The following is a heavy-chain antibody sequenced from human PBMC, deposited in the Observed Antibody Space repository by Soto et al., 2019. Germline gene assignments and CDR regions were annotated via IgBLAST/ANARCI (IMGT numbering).Heavy chain of an antibody. CDR2: IIPIFGTA. CDR1: GGTFSSYA. V-gene: IGHV1-69*13. CDR3: ASNGIAARRDFGY. D-gene: IGHD6-6*01. J-gene: IGHJ4*02. Sequence: VASVKVSCKASGGTFSSYAISWVRQAPGQGLEWMGGIIPIFGTANYAQKFQGRVTITADESTSTAYMELSSLRSEDTAVYYCASNGIAARRDFGYWGQGTLVTV.